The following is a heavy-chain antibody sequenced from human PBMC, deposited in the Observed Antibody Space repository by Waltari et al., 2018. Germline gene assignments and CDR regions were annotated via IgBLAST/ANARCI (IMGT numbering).Heavy chain of an antibody. V-gene: IGHV4-61*10. D-gene: IGHD3-16*01. Sequence: QVQLQESGPGLVKPSQTLSLTCTVSGGSISSGSYYWSWIRQPAGKGLEWIGYIYYSGSTNYNPSLKSRVTIAVDTSKNQFSLKLSSVTAADTAVYYCARGSGRWGWFDPWGQGTLVTVSS. CDR1: GGSISSGSYY. J-gene: IGHJ5*02. CDR3: ARGSGRWGWFDP. CDR2: IYYSGST.